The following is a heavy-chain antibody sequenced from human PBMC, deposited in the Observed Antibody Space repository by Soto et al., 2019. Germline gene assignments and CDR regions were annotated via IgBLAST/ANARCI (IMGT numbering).Heavy chain of an antibody. V-gene: IGHV3-11*01. D-gene: IGHD2-2*01. J-gene: IGHJ6*03. CDR1: GFSFSDYS. CDR3: ARYLHQMLSHKHYYYSLDV. CDR2: ISNTANTD. Sequence: QVQLVESGGDLVKPGGSLRLSCVASGFSFSDYSMTWMRQAPGGGLDFVAFISNTANTDYYTDAVKGRFTISRDNARNSVYLQMDSLRDEDAAVYYCARYLHQMLSHKHYYYSLDVWGKGTTVTVSS.